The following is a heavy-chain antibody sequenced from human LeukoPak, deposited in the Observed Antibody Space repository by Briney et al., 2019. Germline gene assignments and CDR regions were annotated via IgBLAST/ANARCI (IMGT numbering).Heavy chain of an antibody. CDR1: GGSISSYY. V-gene: IGHV4-34*01. Sequence: NPSETLSLTCTVSGGSISSYYWSWIRQPPGKGLEWIGEINHSGSTYYNPSLKSRVTISVDTSKNQFSLKLSSVTAADTAVYYCAREGFIAAAGTGWGTDYWGQGTLVTVSS. CDR2: INHSGST. CDR3: AREGFIAAAGTGWGTDY. J-gene: IGHJ4*02. D-gene: IGHD6-13*01.